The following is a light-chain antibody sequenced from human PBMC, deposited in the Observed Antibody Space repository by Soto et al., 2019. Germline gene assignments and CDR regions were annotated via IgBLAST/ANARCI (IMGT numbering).Light chain of an antibody. CDR3: CSYAGSSIWV. Sequence: QAVVTQPASVSGSPGQSITISCTGTSSDVGSYNLVSWYQQHPGKAPKLMIYEGSKRPSGVSNRFSGSKSGNTASLTISGLQAEDEADYYCCSYAGSSIWVFGGGTQLTVL. J-gene: IGLJ3*02. CDR1: SSDVGSYNL. V-gene: IGLV2-23*01. CDR2: EGS.